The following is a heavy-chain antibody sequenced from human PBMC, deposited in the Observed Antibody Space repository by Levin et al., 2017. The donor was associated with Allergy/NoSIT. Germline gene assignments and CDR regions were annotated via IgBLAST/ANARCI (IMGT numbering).Heavy chain of an antibody. Sequence: ETLSLTCAASGFTFSSYWMHWVRQAPGKGLVWVSRINSDGSSTTYADSVKGRFTISRDNAKNTLFLQMNSLRVEDTAVYYCAREYSSSRYFDLWGRGTLVTVSS. J-gene: IGHJ2*01. CDR1: GFTFSSYW. V-gene: IGHV3-74*01. D-gene: IGHD6-6*01. CDR3: AREYSSSRYFDL. CDR2: INSDGSST.